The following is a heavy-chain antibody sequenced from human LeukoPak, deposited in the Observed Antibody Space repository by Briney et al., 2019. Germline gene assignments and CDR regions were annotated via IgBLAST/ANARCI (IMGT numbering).Heavy chain of an antibody. CDR2: INNNGVST. J-gene: IGHJ4*02. Sequence: GGSLRLSCAASGFTFSSDSMTWVRQAPGKGLEWVPTINNNGVSTFYADPVRGRFTISRDNSKNTLYLHMNSLSAEDTAVYYCAKDSFSSRWGQGTLVTVSS. CDR3: AKDSFSSR. D-gene: IGHD2-2*01. V-gene: IGHV3-23*01. CDR1: GFTFSSDS.